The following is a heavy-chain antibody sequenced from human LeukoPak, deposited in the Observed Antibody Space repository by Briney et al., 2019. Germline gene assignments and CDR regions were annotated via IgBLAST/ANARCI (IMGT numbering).Heavy chain of an antibody. D-gene: IGHD2-21*02. CDR1: GFTFSSYG. J-gene: IGHJ4*02. V-gene: IGHV3-21*01. CDR2: IGRSSHYI. Sequence: GGSLRLSCAASGFTFSSYGMNWVRQAPGKGLEWVSSIGRSSHYIYYADSVKDRFTISRDNAKNSLYLQMNSLRAEDTAIYYCARTYGGDGGQRFDYWGQGTLVTVSS. CDR3: ARTYGGDGGQRFDY.